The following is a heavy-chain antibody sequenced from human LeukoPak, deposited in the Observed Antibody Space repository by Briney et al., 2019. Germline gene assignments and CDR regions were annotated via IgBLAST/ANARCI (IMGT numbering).Heavy chain of an antibody. D-gene: IGHD3-10*01. CDR2: IGRDRITK. CDR3: ARDPASVYRITMVRGVGYFDY. CDR1: GFTFSISG. J-gene: IGHJ4*02. Sequence: GGSLRLSCAASGFTFSISGMHWVRQAPGEGLEWVAFIGRDRITKYYADSVKGRFTISRDNAKNSLYLQMNSLRAEDTAVYYCARDPASVYRITMVRGVGYFDYWGQGTLVTVSS. V-gene: IGHV3-30*02.